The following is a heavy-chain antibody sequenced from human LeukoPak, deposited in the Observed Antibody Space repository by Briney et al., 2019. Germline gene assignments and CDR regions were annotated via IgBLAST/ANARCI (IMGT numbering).Heavy chain of an antibody. D-gene: IGHD2-15*01. V-gene: IGHV3-15*01. CDR2: IKSKTDGGTT. CDR3: ARGGSTPLGHFDY. J-gene: IGHJ4*02. Sequence: GGSLRLSCAASGFTFSNAWMSWVRQAPGKGLEWVGRIKSKTDGGTTDYAAPVKGRFTISRDNSKNTLYLQMNSLRAEDTAVYYCARGGSTPLGHFDYWGQGTLVTVSS. CDR1: GFTFSNAW.